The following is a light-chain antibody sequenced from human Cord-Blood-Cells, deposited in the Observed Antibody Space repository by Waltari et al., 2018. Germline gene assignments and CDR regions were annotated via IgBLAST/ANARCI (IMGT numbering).Light chain of an antibody. CDR3: QQRSNWLT. V-gene: IGKV3-11*01. CDR2: DAS. CDR1: HSVSSY. Sequence: EIVLTQSPATLSLSPGERATLSCRTSHSVSSYLAWYQQQPGQAPRLLIYDASSRAPGIPARFSGSGSAKDLHLTISSLEPEDFAVNYCQQRSNWLTFGGGTKVEIK. J-gene: IGKJ4*01.